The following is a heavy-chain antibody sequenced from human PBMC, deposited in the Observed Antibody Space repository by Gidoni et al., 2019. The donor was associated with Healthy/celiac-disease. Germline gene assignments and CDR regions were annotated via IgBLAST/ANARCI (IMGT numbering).Heavy chain of an antibody. CDR1: GYSISSGYY. CDR3: ARGRNNDAFDI. CDR2: SYHSGST. J-gene: IGHJ3*02. V-gene: IGHV4-38-2*02. Sequence: QVQLQESGPGLVKPSATLSLTCTVSGYSISSGYYWGWIRQPPGKGLEWIGSSYHSGSTYYNPSLKSRVTISVDTSKNQFSLKLSSVTAADTAVYYCARGRNNDAFDIWGQGTMVTVSS.